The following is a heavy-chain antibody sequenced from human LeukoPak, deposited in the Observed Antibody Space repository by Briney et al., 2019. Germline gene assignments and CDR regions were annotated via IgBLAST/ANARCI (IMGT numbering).Heavy chain of an antibody. V-gene: IGHV4-39*07. Sequence: SETLSLTCTVSGGSIRTPSYYWGWIRQPPGKGLEWIGEINHSGSTNYNPSLKSRVTISVDTSKNQFSLKLSSVTAADTAVYYCARYYYDSSGYYSGLDYWGQGTLVTVSS. J-gene: IGHJ4*02. CDR3: ARYYYDSSGYYSGLDY. CDR1: GGSIRTPSYY. D-gene: IGHD3-22*01. CDR2: INHSGST.